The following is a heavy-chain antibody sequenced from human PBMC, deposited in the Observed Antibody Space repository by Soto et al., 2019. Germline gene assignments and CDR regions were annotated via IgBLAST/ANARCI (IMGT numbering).Heavy chain of an antibody. CDR1: GFTFSDYY. J-gene: IGHJ6*02. D-gene: IGHD2-2*01. CDR2: ISSSGSTI. CDR3: AGSVGYCNRNSCHVGHYYYYYGVDL. V-gene: IGHV3-11*01. Sequence: QVQLVESGGGLVKPGGSLRLSCAASGFTFSDYYMSWIRQAPGKGLEWVSYISSSGSTIYDADAVKGRFTSSRDNAKNALYLQMNSRRAENTAVYYYAGSVGYCNRNSCHVGHYYYYYGVDLWGQGTTVTVSS.